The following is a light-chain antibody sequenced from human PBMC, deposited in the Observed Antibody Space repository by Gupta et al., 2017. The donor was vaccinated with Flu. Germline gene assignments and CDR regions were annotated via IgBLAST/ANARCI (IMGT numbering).Light chain of an antibody. J-gene: IGKJ4*01. CDR1: QSVLYSSNNKDF. Sequence: DIVMTQSPDSLAVSLGERATINCKSSQSVLYSSNNKDFLAWYQQKPGQPPKLLIYWASARESGVPDRFSGSGSGTDFTLTISRLQAEDVAVYYCQQYLRLPITFGGGTKVEIK. CDR3: QQYLRLPIT. V-gene: IGKV4-1*01. CDR2: WAS.